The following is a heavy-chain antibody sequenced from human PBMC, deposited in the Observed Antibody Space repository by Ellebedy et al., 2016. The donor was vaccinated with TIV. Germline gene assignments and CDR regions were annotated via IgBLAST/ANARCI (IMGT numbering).Heavy chain of an antibody. CDR1: GFTLSNYA. V-gene: IGHV3-23*01. D-gene: IGHD5-24*01. Sequence: PGGSLRLSCAASGFTLSNYAMSWVCQAPREGLQWVAAISGTGYRRAYADSVKGRFTISSDDFKNSLSLQMDSLRVEDTGIYYCVRDDYNQIPFDSWGQGTLVTVYS. CDR2: ISGTGYRR. CDR3: VRDDYNQIPFDS. J-gene: IGHJ4*02.